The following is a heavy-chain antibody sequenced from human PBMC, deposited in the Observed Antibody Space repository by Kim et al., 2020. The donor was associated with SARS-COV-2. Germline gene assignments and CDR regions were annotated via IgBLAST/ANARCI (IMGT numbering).Heavy chain of an antibody. D-gene: IGHD5-18*01. CDR1: GFTFSDYY. J-gene: IGHJ2*01. CDR3: ATGMAAMVVYWYFDL. Sequence: GGSLRLSCAASGFTFSDYYMSWIRQAPGKGLEWVSYISSSSSYTNYADSVKGRFTISRDNAKNSLYLQMNSLRAEDTAVYYCATGMAAMVVYWYFDLWGRGTLVTVSS. CDR2: ISSSSSYT. V-gene: IGHV3-11*03.